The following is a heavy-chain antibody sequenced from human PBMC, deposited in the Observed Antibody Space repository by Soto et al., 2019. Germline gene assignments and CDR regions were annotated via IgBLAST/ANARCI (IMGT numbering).Heavy chain of an antibody. Sequence: RVSTIQGKGLEWLGKIDPSDSYTNYSPSFEGHVTISTDNSITTAYLQWSSLRASDTALYFCTRVHNTWSASLAHRTMVTVSS. CDR3: TRVHNTWSAS. CDR2: IDPSDSYT. V-gene: IGHV5-10-1*01. J-gene: IGHJ5*01.